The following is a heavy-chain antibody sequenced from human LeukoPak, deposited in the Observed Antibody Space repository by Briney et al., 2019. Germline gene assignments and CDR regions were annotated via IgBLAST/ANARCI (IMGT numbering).Heavy chain of an antibody. J-gene: IGHJ4*02. CDR3: ARDYSYGYLGYFDY. V-gene: IGHV3-30*04. Sequence: GGSLRLSCAASGFTFSSYAMHWVRQAPGKGLEWVAVISYDGSNQYYADSVKGRFTISRDNSKNTLYLQMNSLRAEDTAVYYCARDYSYGYLGYFDYWGQGTLVTVSS. CDR1: GFTFSSYA. CDR2: ISYDGSNQ. D-gene: IGHD5-18*01.